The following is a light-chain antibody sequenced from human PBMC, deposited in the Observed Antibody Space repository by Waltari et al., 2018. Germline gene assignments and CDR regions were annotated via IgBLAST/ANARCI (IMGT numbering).Light chain of an antibody. CDR3: QQYGSAPPVT. J-gene: IGKJ4*01. Sequence: VLTQSPDTLSLSPGERATLSCRASQSVNSKSVAWYQQRPGQAPRLLINGASNRATGSPDMFSGSGSGTDFTLPISRLEPEDCAVYYCQQYGSAPPVTFGGGKKLEI. V-gene: IGKV3-20*01. CDR2: GAS. CDR1: QSVNSKS.